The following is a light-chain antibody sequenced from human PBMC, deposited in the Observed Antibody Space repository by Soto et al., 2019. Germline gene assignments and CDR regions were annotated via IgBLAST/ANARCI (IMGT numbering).Light chain of an antibody. J-gene: IGKJ1*01. Sequence: DIPMTQSPSTLSASVGDRVNITFRASQRIVVWVAGYQQKVGKAPKILIYDASNLESGVPSRFSGSGSGKEFTLTISSMQPDDFATYYCQQDNSYPWTFGQGTKVEIK. CDR1: QRIVVW. CDR3: QQDNSYPWT. CDR2: DAS. V-gene: IGKV1-5*01.